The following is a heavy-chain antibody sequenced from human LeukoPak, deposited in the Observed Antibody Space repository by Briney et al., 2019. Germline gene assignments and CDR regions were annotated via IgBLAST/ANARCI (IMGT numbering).Heavy chain of an antibody. CDR2: ISGSGGST. D-gene: IGHD5/OR15-5a*01. CDR3: AKDPLPEDGFDP. Sequence: GGSLRLSCAASGFTFSDTWMSWVRQAPGKGLEWVSAISGSGGSTYYADSVKGRFTISRDNSKNTLYLQMNSLRAEDTAVYYCAKDPLPEDGFDPWGQGTLVTVSS. V-gene: IGHV3-23*01. CDR1: GFTFSDTW. J-gene: IGHJ5*02.